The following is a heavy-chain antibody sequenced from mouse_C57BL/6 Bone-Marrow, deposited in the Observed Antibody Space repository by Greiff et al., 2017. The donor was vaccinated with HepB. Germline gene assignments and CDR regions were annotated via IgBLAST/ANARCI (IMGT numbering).Heavy chain of an antibody. D-gene: IGHD2-5*01. Sequence: QVQLQQPGAVLVKPGASVKMSCKASGYTFTSYCLTWVKQRPGQGLEWSGDIYPGIGGTNYNEKFKCKATLTVDTSSSTAYMQLSSLTSEDSAVYYCARRDSNYNGFAYWGQGTLVTVSA. V-gene: IGHV1-55*01. CDR1: GYTFTSYC. CDR3: ARRDSNYNGFAY. J-gene: IGHJ3*01. CDR2: IYPGIGGT.